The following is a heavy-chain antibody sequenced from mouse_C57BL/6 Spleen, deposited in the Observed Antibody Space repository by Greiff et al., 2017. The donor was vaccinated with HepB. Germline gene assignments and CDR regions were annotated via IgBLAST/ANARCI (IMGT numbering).Heavy chain of an antibody. V-gene: IGHV1-4*01. CDR1: GYTFTSYT. CDR2: INPSSGYT. CDR3: ARNYGSSYWFAY. J-gene: IGHJ3*01. Sequence: VKLQQSGAELARPGASVKMSCKASGYTFTSYTMHWVKQRPGQGLEWIGYINPSSGYTKYNQKFKDKATLTADKYSSTAYMQLSSLTSEDSAVYYCARNYGSSYWFAYWGQGTLVTVSA. D-gene: IGHD1-1*01.